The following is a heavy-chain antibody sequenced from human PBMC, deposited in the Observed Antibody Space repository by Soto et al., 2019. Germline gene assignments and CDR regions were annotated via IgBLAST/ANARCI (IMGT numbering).Heavy chain of an antibody. Sequence: PSETLSLTCAVSGGSISSSNWWSWVRQPPGKGLEWIGEIYHSGSTNYNPSLKSRVIISIDTSKNQLSLELSSVSAADTAAYHCAGHCIFGRCYGGRALLALCGQGSLVPGSS. CDR1: GGSISSSNW. D-gene: IGHD3-3*02. V-gene: IGHV4-4*02. CDR3: AGHCIFGRCYGGRALLAL. CDR2: IYHSGST. J-gene: IGHJ1*01.